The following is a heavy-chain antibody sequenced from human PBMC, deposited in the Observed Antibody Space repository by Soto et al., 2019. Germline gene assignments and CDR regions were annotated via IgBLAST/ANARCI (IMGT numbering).Heavy chain of an antibody. CDR3: AKDIDEKQLVRNNWFDP. CDR2: FSWNSGSI. D-gene: IGHD6-13*01. CDR1: GFTFDDYA. V-gene: IGHV3-9*01. Sequence: EVQLVESGGGLVQPGRSLRLSCAASGFTFDDYAMHWVRQAPGKGMGWVSGFSWNSGSIDYARSVKGRFTISRDNAKNSLYLQMNSLRAEDTALDYCAKDIDEKQLVRNNWFDPWGQGTLVTVSS. J-gene: IGHJ5*02.